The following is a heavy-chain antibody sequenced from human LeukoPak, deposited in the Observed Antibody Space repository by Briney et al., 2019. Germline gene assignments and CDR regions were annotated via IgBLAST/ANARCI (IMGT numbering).Heavy chain of an antibody. J-gene: IGHJ3*02. CDR1: GYTFTSYY. CDR3: ARGGYYDSSGNDAFDI. V-gene: IGHV1-46*01. CDR2: INPSGGST. Sequence: GASVKVSCKASGYTFTSYYMHWVRQAPGQGLEWMGIINPSGGSTSYAQKFQGRVTMTRDMSTSTVYMELSSLRSEDTAVYYCARGGYYDSSGNDAFDIWGQGTMVTVSS. D-gene: IGHD3-22*01.